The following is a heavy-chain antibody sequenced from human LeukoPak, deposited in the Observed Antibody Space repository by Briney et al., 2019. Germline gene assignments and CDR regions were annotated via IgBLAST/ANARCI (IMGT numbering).Heavy chain of an antibody. J-gene: IGHJ5*02. D-gene: IGHD3-9*01. CDR3: ASGFDWFANWFDP. Sequence: GGSLRLSCAASGFTFSSYSMNWVRQAPGKGLEWVSSISSSSSYIYYADSVKGRFTISRDNAKNSLYLQMNGLRAEDTAVYYCASGFDWFANWFDPWGQGTLVTVSS. CDR2: ISSSSSYI. CDR1: GFTFSSYS. V-gene: IGHV3-21*01.